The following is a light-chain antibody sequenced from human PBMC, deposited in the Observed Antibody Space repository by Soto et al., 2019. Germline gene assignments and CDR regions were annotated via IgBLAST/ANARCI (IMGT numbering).Light chain of an antibody. CDR3: LLYYGGAQLGV. CDR2: STS. J-gene: IGLJ2*01. CDR1: TGAVTSGYY. Sequence: QAVVTQEPSLTVSPGGTVTLTCASSTGAVTSGYYPNWFQQKPGQAPRALICSTSNKHSWTPARFSGSLLGGKAALTLSGVQPEDEAEYYCLLYYGGAQLGVFGGGTKVTVL. V-gene: IGLV7-43*01.